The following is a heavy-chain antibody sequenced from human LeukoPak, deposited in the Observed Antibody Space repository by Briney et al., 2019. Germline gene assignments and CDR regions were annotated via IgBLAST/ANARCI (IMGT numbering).Heavy chain of an antibody. J-gene: IGHJ4*02. D-gene: IGHD2-2*03. CDR2: IKEDGSEK. Sequence: PGGSLRLSCAASGFTFSSHWMSWVRQAPGKGLEWVANIKEDGSEKYYLDSVKGRFTISRDNAKNSLYLQMNSLRAEDTAVYYCARDGGYCYAEVGYWGQGTLVIVSS. CDR1: GFTFSSHW. CDR3: ARDGGYCYAEVGY. V-gene: IGHV3-7*01.